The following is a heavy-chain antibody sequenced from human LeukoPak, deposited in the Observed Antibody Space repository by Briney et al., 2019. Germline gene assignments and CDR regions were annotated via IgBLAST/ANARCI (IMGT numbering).Heavy chain of an antibody. J-gene: IGHJ5*02. D-gene: IGHD2-15*01. Sequence: SVKVSCKASGGTLSSYAISWVRQAPGQGLEWMGGIIPIFGTANYAQKFQGRVTITADESTSTAYMELSSLRSEDTAVYYCAMGLGYCSGGSCYYNWFDPWGQGTLVTVSS. CDR1: GGTLSSYA. CDR3: AMGLGYCSGGSCYYNWFDP. V-gene: IGHV1-69*13. CDR2: IIPIFGTA.